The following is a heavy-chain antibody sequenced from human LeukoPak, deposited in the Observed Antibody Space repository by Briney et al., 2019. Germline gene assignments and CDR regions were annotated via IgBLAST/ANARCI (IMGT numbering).Heavy chain of an antibody. CDR1: GYTFTSYG. J-gene: IGHJ3*02. V-gene: IGHV1-18*01. CDR3: ARRVAMARRDAFDI. D-gene: IGHD6-19*01. CDR2: ISSYNGNT. Sequence: ASVKLSCTASGYTFTSYGISWVRQAPGQGLEWMGWISSYNGNTNYAQKLQGRVTMSTDTSTGTGYMELRSLRSDDTAVYYCARRVAMARRDAFDIWGQGTMVTVSS.